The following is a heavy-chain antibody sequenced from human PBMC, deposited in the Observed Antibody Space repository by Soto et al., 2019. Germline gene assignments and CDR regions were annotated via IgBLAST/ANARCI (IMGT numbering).Heavy chain of an antibody. D-gene: IGHD5-12*01. CDR1: GYSFTSYW. V-gene: IGHV5-51*01. CDR3: ARLATEMATIWDDYYYYGMDV. CDR2: IYPGDSDT. J-gene: IGHJ6*02. Sequence: GESLKISCKGSGYSFTSYWIGWVRQMPGKGLEWMGIIYPGDSDTRYSPSFQGQVTISADKSISTAYLQWSSLKASDTATYYCARLATEMATIWDDYYYYGMDVWGQGTTVTVSS.